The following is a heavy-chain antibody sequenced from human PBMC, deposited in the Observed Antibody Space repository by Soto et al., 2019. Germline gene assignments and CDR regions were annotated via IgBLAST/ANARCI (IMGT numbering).Heavy chain of an antibody. CDR1: GYTFTSYG. V-gene: IGHV1-18*01. CDR3: AKDLWEWSSGWYYDF. CDR2: ISAYNGNT. Sequence: ASVKVSCKASGYTFTSYGISWVRQAPGQGLEWMGWISAYNGNTNYAQKLQGRVTMTTDTSTSTAYMELNSLRAEDTAVYYCAKDLWEWSSGWYYDFWGQGTQVTVSS. J-gene: IGHJ4*02. D-gene: IGHD6-19*01.